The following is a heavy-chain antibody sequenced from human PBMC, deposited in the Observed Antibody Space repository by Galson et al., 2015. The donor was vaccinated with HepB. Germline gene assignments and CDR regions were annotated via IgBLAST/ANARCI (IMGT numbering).Heavy chain of an antibody. V-gene: IGHV1-18*01. D-gene: IGHD2/OR15-2a*01. CDR1: GYTFPING. CDR3: ARDREYAFDY. Sequence: SVKVSCKASGYTFPINGISWVRQAPGQGLEWMGWISASKGNTNYAQKLQGRVTMTTDTSTSTAYMEMRSLTSDDTAIYYCARDREYAFDYWGQGTLVTVSS. J-gene: IGHJ4*02. CDR2: ISASKGNT.